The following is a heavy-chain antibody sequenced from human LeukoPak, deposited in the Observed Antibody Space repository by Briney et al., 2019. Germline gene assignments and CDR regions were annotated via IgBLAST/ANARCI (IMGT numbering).Heavy chain of an antibody. CDR2: INHSGNT. CDR3: AREGDEFGGSYRYWDY. Sequence: SETLSLTCAVYGGSLSGYYWSWIRQPPGKGLEWIGEINHSGNTNYNPSLKSRVTISVDTSNNQFSLKLSSVTAADTAVYYCAREGDEFGGSYRYWDYWGQGTLVTVSS. J-gene: IGHJ4*02. CDR1: GGSLSGYY. D-gene: IGHD3-16*02. V-gene: IGHV4-34*01.